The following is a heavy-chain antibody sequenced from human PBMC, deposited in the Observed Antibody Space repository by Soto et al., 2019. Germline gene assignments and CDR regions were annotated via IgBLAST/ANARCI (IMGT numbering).Heavy chain of an antibody. J-gene: IGHJ6*02. D-gene: IGHD1-26*01. CDR2: IYYSGST. Sequence: SETLSLTCTVSGGSVSSGSYYWSWIRQPPGKGLEWIGYIYYSGSTNYKPSLKSRVTISVDTSKNQFSLKLSSVTAADTAVYYCARDIPSHSGYYYYYGMDVWGQGTTVTVSS. CDR1: GGSVSSGSYY. CDR3: ARDIPSHSGYYYYYGMDV. V-gene: IGHV4-61*01.